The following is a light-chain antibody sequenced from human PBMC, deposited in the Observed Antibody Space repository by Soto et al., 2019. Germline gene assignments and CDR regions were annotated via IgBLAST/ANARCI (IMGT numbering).Light chain of an antibody. CDR1: SSDVGSCDV. Sequence: QPALTQPASVSGSPGQSITISCTGTSSDVGSCDVVSWYQQHPGKVPKLLISEGSKRPSGVSNRFSGSKSGNTASLTISGLQAEDEADYYCSSYVGSNTYVFGTGTKVTGL. V-gene: IGLV2-23*01. CDR3: SSYVGSNTYV. J-gene: IGLJ1*01. CDR2: EGS.